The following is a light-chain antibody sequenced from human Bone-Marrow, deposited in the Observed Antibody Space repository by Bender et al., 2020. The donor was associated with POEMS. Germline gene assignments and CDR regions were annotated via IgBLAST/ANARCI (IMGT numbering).Light chain of an antibody. J-gene: IGLJ2*01. CDR2: YDD. CDR3: AAWEDSLNAVS. V-gene: IGLV1-36*01. CDR1: SSNIGNNA. Sequence: QSVLTQPPSVSEAPGQRITISCSGSSSNIGNNAVHWFRQVPGKAPKLLVYYDDLLPSGVSDRFSGSKSGTSAFLAISGLQSEDEADYYCAAWEDSLNAVSFGGGTKLTVL.